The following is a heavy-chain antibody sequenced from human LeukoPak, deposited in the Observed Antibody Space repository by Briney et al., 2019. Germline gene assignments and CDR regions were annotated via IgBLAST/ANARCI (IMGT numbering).Heavy chain of an antibody. CDR1: GGSISSYY. Sequence: SETLSLTCTVSGGSISSYYWSWIRQPSGKGLEWIGYIYYSGSTNYNPSLKSRVTISVDTSKNQFSLKLRSVTAADTAVYYCARVTGYVIEDNFDYWGQGTLVTVSS. CDR2: IYYSGST. J-gene: IGHJ4*02. D-gene: IGHD2-15*01. V-gene: IGHV4-59*01. CDR3: ARVTGYVIEDNFDY.